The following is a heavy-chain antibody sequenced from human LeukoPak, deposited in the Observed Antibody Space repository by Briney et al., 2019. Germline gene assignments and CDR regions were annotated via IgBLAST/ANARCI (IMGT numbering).Heavy chain of an antibody. CDR3: AKGARDDYGDYFSWFDP. CDR2: ISYDESKK. CDR1: GFTFSSYG. Sequence: PGRSLRLSCAASGFTFSSYGMHWVRQAPGKGLEWVAVISYDESKKYHVDSVKGRVTISRDNSKNTLYLQMNSLRAEDTAVYYCAKGARDDYGDYFSWFDPWGQGTLVTVSS. J-gene: IGHJ5*02. D-gene: IGHD4-17*01. V-gene: IGHV3-30*18.